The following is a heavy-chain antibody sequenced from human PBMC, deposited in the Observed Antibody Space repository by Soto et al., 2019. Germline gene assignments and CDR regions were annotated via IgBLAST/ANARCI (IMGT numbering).Heavy chain of an antibody. Sequence: GGSLRLSCATSGFTFSSYTICWVRQAPGKGLELVSSITRSSSYIFYADSVKGRFTSSRDNAKKSLFLQMNTLRAEDTALYYCVTYAFDIWGQGTMVTVSS. V-gene: IGHV3-21*01. CDR1: GFTFSSYT. CDR2: ITRSSSYI. CDR3: VTYAFDI. J-gene: IGHJ3*02.